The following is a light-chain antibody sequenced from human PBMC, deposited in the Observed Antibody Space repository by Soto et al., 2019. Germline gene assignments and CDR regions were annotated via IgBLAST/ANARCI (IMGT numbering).Light chain of an antibody. CDR2: AAS. J-gene: IGKJ1*01. Sequence: DIQMTQSPSSLSASVGDRFTITCRASQSISSYLNWYQQKPGKAPKLLIYAASSLQSGVPSRFSGSGSGTEFTLTISSLQPDDFATYYCQHYDSYPWTFGQGTKVDIK. CDR3: QHYDSYPWT. V-gene: IGKV1-39*01. CDR1: QSISSY.